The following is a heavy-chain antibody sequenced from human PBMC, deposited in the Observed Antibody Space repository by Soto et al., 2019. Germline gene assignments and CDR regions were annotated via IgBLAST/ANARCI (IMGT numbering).Heavy chain of an antibody. Sequence: GGSLRLSCAASGFTLSSYSMNWVRQAPGKGLEWVSSISSSSSYIYYADSVKGRFTISRDNAKNSLYLQMNSLRAEDTAVYYCARVYRYCSGGIFSGGYYYYYMDVWGKGTTVTVSS. CDR2: ISSSSSYI. D-gene: IGHD2-15*01. J-gene: IGHJ6*03. CDR3: ARVYRYCSGGIFSGGYYYYYMDV. V-gene: IGHV3-21*01. CDR1: GFTLSSYS.